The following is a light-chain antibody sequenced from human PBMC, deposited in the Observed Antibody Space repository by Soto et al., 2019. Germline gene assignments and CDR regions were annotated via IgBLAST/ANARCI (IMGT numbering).Light chain of an antibody. CDR3: QQYNNWPRT. V-gene: IGKV3-15*01. CDR1: QSVSRD. J-gene: IGKJ1*01. CDR2: DAS. Sequence: ELVMTQSRVTLSVSPGERATLSCRASQSVSRDLAWYQQKPGQAPRLLIYDASARTSDIPARFSGGGSGTEFTLTISGLQSEDFAVYYCQQYNNWPRTFGQGTKVEIK.